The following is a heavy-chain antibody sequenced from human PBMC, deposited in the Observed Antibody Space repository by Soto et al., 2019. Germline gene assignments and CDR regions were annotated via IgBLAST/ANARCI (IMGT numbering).Heavy chain of an antibody. J-gene: IGHJ6*02. D-gene: IGHD2-8*01. CDR2: IHQSGSS. Sequence: QAQLHESGPGLVKPSETMSLTCAVSGGSIRNNNWWSWVRKPPGKGLEWTGEIHQSGSSNYHSSLKGRVSISAAKSKNQRTLTLTSAAGGVTVVYYCAIHGLYVTAVGGEEGTVSIS. CDR1: GGSIRNNNW. V-gene: IGHV4-4*02. CDR3: AIHGLYVTAV.